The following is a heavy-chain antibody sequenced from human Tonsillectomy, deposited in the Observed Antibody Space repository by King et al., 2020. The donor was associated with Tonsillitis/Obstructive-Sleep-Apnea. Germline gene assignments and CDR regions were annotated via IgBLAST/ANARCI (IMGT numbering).Heavy chain of an antibody. CDR1: GGTFSSYA. CDR2: IIPIFGTA. CDR3: ARVDMTTVTRTFDY. V-gene: IGHV1-69*01. J-gene: IGHJ4*02. D-gene: IGHD4-17*01. Sequence: VQLVESGAEVKKPGSSVKVSCKASGGTFSSYAISWVRQAPGQGLEWMGGIIPIFGTANYAQKFQGRVTITADESTSTAYMELSSLRSEDTAVYYYARVDMTTVTRTFDYWGQGTLVTVSS.